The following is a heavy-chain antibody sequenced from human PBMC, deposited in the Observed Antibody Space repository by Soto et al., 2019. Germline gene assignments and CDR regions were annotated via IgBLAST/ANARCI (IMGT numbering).Heavy chain of an antibody. CDR3: ARVPMVRGVIINNWFDP. D-gene: IGHD3-10*01. V-gene: IGHV4-34*01. CDR2: INHSGST. Sequence: PSETLSLTCAVYGGSFSGYYWSWIRQPPGKGLEWIGEINHSGSTNYNPSLKSRVTISVDTSKNQFSLKLSSVTAADTAVYYCARVPMVRGVIINNWFDPWGQGTLVTVSS. CDR1: GGSFSGYY. J-gene: IGHJ5*02.